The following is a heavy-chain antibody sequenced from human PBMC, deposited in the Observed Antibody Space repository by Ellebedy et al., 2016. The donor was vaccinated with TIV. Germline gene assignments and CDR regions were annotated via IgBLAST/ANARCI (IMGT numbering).Heavy chain of an antibody. J-gene: IGHJ4*02. Sequence: SGPTLVKPKETLTLTCTVSGFSLTNIIMGVSWIRQPPGKALEWLAHIFSNDEKSYGTSLEARLSISKDTAKSQVVLTVANMDPVDTATYYCVRAFKYCGGDCTYKFDFWGQGALVTVSS. CDR1: GFSLTNIIMG. CDR2: IFSNDEK. V-gene: IGHV2-26*01. CDR3: VRAFKYCGGDCTYKFDF. D-gene: IGHD2-21*02.